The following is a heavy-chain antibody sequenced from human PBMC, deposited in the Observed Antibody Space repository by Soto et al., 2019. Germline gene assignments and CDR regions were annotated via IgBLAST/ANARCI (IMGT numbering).Heavy chain of an antibody. CDR2: IYHSGST. Sequence: PSETLSLTCAVSGGSISSGGYSWSWIRQPPGKGLEWIGYIYHSGSTYYNPSLKSRVTISVDRSKNQFSLKLSSVTAADTGVYYCARYSAASGTYYFDYWGQGTLVTVS. V-gene: IGHV4-30-2*01. CDR1: GGSISSGGYS. CDR3: ARYSAASGTYYFDY. J-gene: IGHJ4*01. D-gene: IGHD6-13*01.